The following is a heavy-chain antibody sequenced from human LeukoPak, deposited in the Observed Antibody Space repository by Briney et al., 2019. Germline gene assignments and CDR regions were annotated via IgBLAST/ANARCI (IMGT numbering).Heavy chain of an antibody. Sequence: PGGSLRLSCVGSGFTFRSHAMSWVRQAPEKGLEFXXGIYENGGTTYYAXSVKGRFSISRDNSKNTLYLQMDSLRGEDTAVYYCAKDFRIGYSAHFDYWGQGALVTVSS. CDR2: IYENGGTT. V-gene: IGHV3-23*01. J-gene: IGHJ4*02. D-gene: IGHD2-21*01. CDR3: AKDFRIGYSAHFDY. CDR1: GFTFRSHA.